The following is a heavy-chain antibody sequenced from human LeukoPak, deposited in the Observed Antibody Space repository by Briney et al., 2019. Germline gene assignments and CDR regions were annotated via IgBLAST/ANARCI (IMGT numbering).Heavy chain of an antibody. V-gene: IGHV4-30-2*01. Sequence: PSETLSLTCTVSGGSISSGSYYWSWIRQPPGKGLEWIGYIHHSGSTYYNPSLKSRVTISVDRSKNQFSLKLSSVTAADTAVYYCARAASSSWYYFDYWGQGTLVTVSS. CDR2: IHHSGST. D-gene: IGHD6-13*01. CDR1: GGSISSGSYY. CDR3: ARAASSSWYYFDY. J-gene: IGHJ4*02.